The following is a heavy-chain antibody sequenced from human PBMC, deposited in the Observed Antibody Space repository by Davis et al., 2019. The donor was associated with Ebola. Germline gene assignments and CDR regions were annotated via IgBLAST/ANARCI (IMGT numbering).Heavy chain of an antibody. V-gene: IGHV3-48*03. Sequence: GGSLRLSCAASGFTFSSYEMNWVRQAPGKGLEWVSYISSSGSTIYYADSVKGRFTISRDNAKNSLYLQMNSLRAEDTAVYYCARSSGYSYPTNYYGMDVWGQGTTVTVSS. J-gene: IGHJ6*02. CDR1: GFTFSSYE. D-gene: IGHD5-18*01. CDR2: ISSSGSTI. CDR3: ARSSGYSYPTNYYGMDV.